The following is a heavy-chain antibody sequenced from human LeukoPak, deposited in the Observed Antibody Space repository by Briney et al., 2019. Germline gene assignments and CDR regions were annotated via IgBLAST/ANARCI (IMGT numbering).Heavy chain of an antibody. V-gene: IGHV3-23*01. CDR2: VSGSGSET. Sequence: PGGSLRLSCAASGFLISDYAMNWVRQAPGKGLEWVSGVSGSGSETHYVDFVKGRFTISRDTSKNTLYLQTNNLRAEDTAIYYCAKRVRDGYNSPIDYWGQGTLVIVSS. CDR3: AKRVRDGYNSPIDY. CDR1: GFLISDYA. J-gene: IGHJ4*02. D-gene: IGHD5-24*01.